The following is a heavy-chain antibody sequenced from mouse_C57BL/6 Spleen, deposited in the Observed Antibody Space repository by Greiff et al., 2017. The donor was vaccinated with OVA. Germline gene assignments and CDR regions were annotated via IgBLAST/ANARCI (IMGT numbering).Heavy chain of an antibody. CDR1: GFTFSSYA. Sequence: EVHLVESGGGLVKPGGSLKLSCAASGFTFSSYAMSWVRQTPEKRLEWVATISDGGSYTYYPDNVKGRFTISRDNAKNNLYLQMSHRKSEDAAMYYCARDRAFDMTTVVRWYFDVWGTGTTVTVSS. CDR2: ISDGGSYT. D-gene: IGHD1-1*01. V-gene: IGHV5-4*01. J-gene: IGHJ1*03. CDR3: ARDRAFDMTTVVRWYFDV.